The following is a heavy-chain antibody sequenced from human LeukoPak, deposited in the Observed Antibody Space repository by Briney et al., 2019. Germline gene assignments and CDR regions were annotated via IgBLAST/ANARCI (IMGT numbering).Heavy chain of an antibody. CDR1: GFTFSSYA. CDR2: ISYDGSNK. J-gene: IGHJ5*02. V-gene: IGHV3-30-3*01. Sequence: PGRSPRLSCAASGFTFSSYAMHWVRQAPGKGLEWVAVISYDGSNKYYADSVKGRFTISRDNSKNTLYLQMNSLRAEDTAVYYCARGDSNLRAGGVNWFDPWGQGTLVTVSS. D-gene: IGHD4-11*01. CDR3: ARGDSNLRAGGVNWFDP.